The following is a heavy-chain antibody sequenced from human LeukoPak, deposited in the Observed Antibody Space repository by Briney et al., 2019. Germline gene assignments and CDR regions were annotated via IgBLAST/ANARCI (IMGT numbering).Heavy chain of an antibody. J-gene: IGHJ4*02. CDR3: ASTKWLRSYFDY. CDR2: INHSGST. D-gene: IGHD5-12*01. V-gene: IGHV4-34*01. CDR1: GGSFSGYY. Sequence: TTSETLSLTCAVHGGSFSGYYWSWIRQPPGKGLEWIGEINHSGSTNYNPSLKSRVTISVDTSKNQFSLKLSSVTAADTAVYYCASTKWLRSYFDYWGQGTLVTVSS.